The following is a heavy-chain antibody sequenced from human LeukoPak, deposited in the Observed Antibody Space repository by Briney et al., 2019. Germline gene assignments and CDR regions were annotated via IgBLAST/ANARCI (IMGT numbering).Heavy chain of an antibody. D-gene: IGHD6-13*01. CDR3: ARGRGRHSSSRFDP. CDR1: GGTFSSYA. Sequence: EASVKVSCKASGGTFSSYAISWVRQAPGQGLEWMGGIIPIFGTANYAQKFQGRVTITADKSTSTAYMELSSLRSEDTAVYYCARGRGRHSSSRFDPWGQGTLVTVSS. CDR2: IIPIFGTA. V-gene: IGHV1-69*06. J-gene: IGHJ5*02.